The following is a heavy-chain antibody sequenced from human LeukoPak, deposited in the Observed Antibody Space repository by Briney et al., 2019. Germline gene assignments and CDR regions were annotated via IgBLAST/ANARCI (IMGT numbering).Heavy chain of an antibody. Sequence: SQTLSLTCAISGDSVSSNSAAWNWIRQSPSRGLEWLGRTYYRSKWYNDYAVSVKSRITINPDTSKNQFSLKLSSVTAADTAVYYCARHIGSLRAGYYGMDVWGQGTTVTVSS. CDR3: ARHIGSLRAGYYGMDV. D-gene: IGHD5-12*01. V-gene: IGHV6-1*01. CDR1: GDSVSSNSAA. CDR2: TYYRSKWYN. J-gene: IGHJ6*02.